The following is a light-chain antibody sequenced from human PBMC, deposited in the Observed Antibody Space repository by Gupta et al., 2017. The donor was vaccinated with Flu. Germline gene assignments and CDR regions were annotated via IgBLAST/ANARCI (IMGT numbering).Light chain of an antibody. CDR2: AAS. CDR1: QSISSY. CDR3: QQCDSTPRT. J-gene: IGKJ3*01. V-gene: IGKV1-39*01. Sequence: DTQMTQSPSSLSASVGDRVTITCRASQSISSYLNWYQQKPGKAPKLLIYAASSLQSGVPSRFSGSGSGTDFTLTISRLPPEDFATYYCQQCDSTPRTFGHGTKVDIK.